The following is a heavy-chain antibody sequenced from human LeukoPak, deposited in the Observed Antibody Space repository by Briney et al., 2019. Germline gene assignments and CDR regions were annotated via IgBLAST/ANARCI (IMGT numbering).Heavy chain of an antibody. CDR2: IRNDASNT. J-gene: IGHJ5*02. Sequence: GGSLRLSCAASGFTFSSYVMHWVRQAPGKGLDWVAYIRNDASNTYYADSVKGRFSISRDNSKNTVYLQMNSLIPEDTAVYYCAKRAGSAWSAGAWGQGTLVTVSS. V-gene: IGHV3-30*02. D-gene: IGHD3-10*01. CDR3: AKRAGSAWSAGA. CDR1: GFTFSSYV.